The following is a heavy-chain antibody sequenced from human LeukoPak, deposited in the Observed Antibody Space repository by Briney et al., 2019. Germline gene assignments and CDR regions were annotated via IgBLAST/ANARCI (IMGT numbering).Heavy chain of an antibody. D-gene: IGHD1-26*01. V-gene: IGHV3-9*01. Sequence: GGSLRLSCAVSGFTFDDYAMYWVRQAPGKGLEWVSGISWNSGSTGYADSVKGRFTISRDNAKKSLYLQMNSLRLEDTALYYCEKSYRGTKDDVFDIWGKGTMVPVSS. CDR1: GFTFDDYA. CDR2: ISWNSGST. J-gene: IGHJ3*02. CDR3: EKSYRGTKDDVFDI.